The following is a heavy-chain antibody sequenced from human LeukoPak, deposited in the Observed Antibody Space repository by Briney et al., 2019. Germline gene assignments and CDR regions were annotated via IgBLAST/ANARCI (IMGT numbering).Heavy chain of an antibody. CDR2: ISYDGSNK. CDR3: ARDPANYYDSSGYSKH. CDR1: GFTFSSYA. Sequence: GGSLRLSCAASGFTFSSYAMHWVRQAPGKGLEWVAVISYDGSNKYYADSVKGRFTISRDNSKNTLYLQMNSLRAEDTAVYYCARDPANYYDSSGYSKHWGQGTLVTVSS. J-gene: IGHJ4*02. V-gene: IGHV3-30*04. D-gene: IGHD3-22*01.